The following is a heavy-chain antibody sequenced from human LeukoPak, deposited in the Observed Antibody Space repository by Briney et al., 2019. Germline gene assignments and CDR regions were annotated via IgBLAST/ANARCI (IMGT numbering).Heavy chain of an antibody. CDR2: IWYDGSNE. D-gene: IGHD3-16*01. V-gene: IGHV3-33*01. Sequence: GGSLRPSCAASGFDFGSSGMHWVCQAPGKGLEWVGVIWYDGSNEYYGDSVKGRFTISRDNSRNTLSLEMNSLTSEDTAVYYCARSGTGGMDVWGQGTTVTVSS. CDR3: ARSGTGGMDV. CDR1: GFDFGSSG. J-gene: IGHJ6*02.